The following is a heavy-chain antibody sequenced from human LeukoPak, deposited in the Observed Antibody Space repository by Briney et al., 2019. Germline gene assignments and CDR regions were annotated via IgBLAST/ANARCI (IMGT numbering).Heavy chain of an antibody. CDR3: ARDKFLEWLSPFDY. J-gene: IGHJ4*02. Sequence: GGSLRLSCAASGFTFSSFVVHWVRQAPGKGLEWVAMISSDGSNENYADSVKGRFTISRDNSKNTLYLQMNSLRTEDTAIYYCARDKFLEWLSPFDYWGQGTLVTVSS. CDR2: ISSDGSNE. V-gene: IGHV3-30*03. D-gene: IGHD3-3*01. CDR1: GFTFSSFV.